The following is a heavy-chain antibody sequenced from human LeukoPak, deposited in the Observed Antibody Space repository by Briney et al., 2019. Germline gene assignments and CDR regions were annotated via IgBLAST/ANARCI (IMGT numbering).Heavy chain of an antibody. D-gene: IGHD3-22*01. Sequence: GGSLRLSCAASGFTFNTYAMSWVRQAPGKGLEWVAFIRYDGSYKYYADSVKGRFTISRDNSKNTLYLQMNSLRAEDTAVYYCAKSVFDSSGVPYMDVWGKGTTVTISS. CDR2: IRYDGSYK. CDR1: GFTFNTYA. J-gene: IGHJ6*03. V-gene: IGHV3-30*02. CDR3: AKSVFDSSGVPYMDV.